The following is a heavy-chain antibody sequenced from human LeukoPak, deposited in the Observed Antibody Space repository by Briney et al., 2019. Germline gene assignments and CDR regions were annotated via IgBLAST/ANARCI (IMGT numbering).Heavy chain of an antibody. CDR1: GFTFSSYA. Sequence: GGSLRLSCAASGFTFSSYAMSWVRQAPGKGLEWVAVISYDGSNQYYADSVKGRFTISSDTAKNTLYLQMNSLRVDDTAVYYCVRGSSGYYNVDYWGQGTLVTVSS. J-gene: IGHJ4*02. D-gene: IGHD3-22*01. CDR3: VRGSSGYYNVDY. CDR2: ISYDGSNQ. V-gene: IGHV3-30*03.